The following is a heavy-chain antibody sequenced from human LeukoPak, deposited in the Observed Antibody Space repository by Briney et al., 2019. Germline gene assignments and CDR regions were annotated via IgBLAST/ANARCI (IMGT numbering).Heavy chain of an antibody. CDR3: ARDYSSGWEFDY. J-gene: IGHJ4*02. CDR2: ISSSSSYI. V-gene: IGHV3-21*01. Sequence: GGSLRLSCAASGFTFSSYSMNWVRQAPGKGLEWVSSISSSSSYIYYADSVKGRFTISRGNAKNSLYLQMNSLRAEDTAVYYCARDYSSGWEFDYWGQGTLVTVSS. D-gene: IGHD6-19*01. CDR1: GFTFSSYS.